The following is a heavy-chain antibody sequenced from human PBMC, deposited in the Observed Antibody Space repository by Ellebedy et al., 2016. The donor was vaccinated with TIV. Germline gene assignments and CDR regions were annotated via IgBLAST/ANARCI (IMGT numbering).Heavy chain of an antibody. J-gene: IGHJ4*02. D-gene: IGHD3-10*01. CDR3: ARDGPAGMVEGNYFDY. CDR2: MNPNSGNT. CDR1: GYTFTSYD. Sequence: AASVKVSCKASGYTFTSYDISWVRQATGQGLEWMGWMNPNSGNTGYAQKFQGRVTMTRNTSISTAHMELSSLRSEDTAVYYCARDGPAGMVEGNYFDYWGQGTLVTVSS. V-gene: IGHV1-8*01.